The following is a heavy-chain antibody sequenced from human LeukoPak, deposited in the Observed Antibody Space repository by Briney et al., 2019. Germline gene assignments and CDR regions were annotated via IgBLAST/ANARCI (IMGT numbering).Heavy chain of an antibody. CDR2: ISYSRNT. CDR3: ARAPTLYYFDY. Sequence: PSETLSLTCTFSGGSISTSYWSWIRQPPGKGLEWIGYISYSRNTDYNPSLKSRVTISIDTSKNQFSLNLSSVTAADTAVYYCARAPTLYYFDYWGQGTLVTVSS. V-gene: IGHV4-59*01. CDR1: GGSISTSY. J-gene: IGHJ4*02.